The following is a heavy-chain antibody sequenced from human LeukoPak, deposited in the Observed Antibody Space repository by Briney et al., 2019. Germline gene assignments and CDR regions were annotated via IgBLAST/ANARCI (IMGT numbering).Heavy chain of an antibody. CDR1: GVSISAYY. D-gene: IGHD5-12*01. CDR2: IYPGESIYASENT. J-gene: IGHJ4*02. V-gene: IGHV4-4*07. CDR3: ARGKGGYSGLTDFDY. Sequence: SETLSLTCSVSGVSISAYYWSWIRQPAGKGLEWIGRIYPGESIYASENTNYNPSLKSRVTISVDTSKNQFSLKLSSVTAADTAVYYCARGKGGYSGLTDFDYWGQGTLVTVSS.